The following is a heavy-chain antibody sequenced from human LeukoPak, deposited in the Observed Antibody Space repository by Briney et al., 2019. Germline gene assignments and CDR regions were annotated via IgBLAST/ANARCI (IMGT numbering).Heavy chain of an antibody. D-gene: IGHD5-18*01. CDR2: INHSGST. J-gene: IGHJ4*02. Sequence: PSETLSLTCAVYGGSFSAYYWSWIRQPPGKGLEWIGEINHSGSTNYNPSLKSRVTISVDTSKNQFSLKLSSVTAADTAVYYCASGDTAMEGRDYWGQGTLVTVSS. V-gene: IGHV4-34*01. CDR1: GGSFSAYY. CDR3: ASGDTAMEGRDY.